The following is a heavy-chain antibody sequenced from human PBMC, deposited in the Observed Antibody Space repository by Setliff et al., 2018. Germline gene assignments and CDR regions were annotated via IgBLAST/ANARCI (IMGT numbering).Heavy chain of an antibody. Sequence: ASVKVSCKTSGYTFTSYNINWVRQAPGQGLEWMGWISAYNGNTNYAQKLQGRVTMTEDTSTDTAYMELSSLRSEDTAVYYCAAIGLDTAMITGVLFDFWGQGTLVTVSS. CDR3: AAIGLDTAMITGVLFDF. CDR1: GYTFTSYN. J-gene: IGHJ4*02. CDR2: ISAYNGNT. V-gene: IGHV1-18*01. D-gene: IGHD5-18*01.